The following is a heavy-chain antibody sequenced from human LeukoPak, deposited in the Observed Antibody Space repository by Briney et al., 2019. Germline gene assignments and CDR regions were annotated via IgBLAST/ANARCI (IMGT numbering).Heavy chain of an antibody. Sequence: GGSLRLSCAAPGFTFSSYSMNWVRQAPGKGLEWVSSISSSSSYIYYADSVKGRFTISRDNAKNSLYLQMNSLRAEETAVYYFARDPLIAAAGRGFFDYWGKGTLVTVSS. CDR2: ISSSSSYI. J-gene: IGHJ4*02. V-gene: IGHV3-21*01. D-gene: IGHD6-13*01. CDR1: GFTFSSYS. CDR3: ARDPLIAAAGRGFFDY.